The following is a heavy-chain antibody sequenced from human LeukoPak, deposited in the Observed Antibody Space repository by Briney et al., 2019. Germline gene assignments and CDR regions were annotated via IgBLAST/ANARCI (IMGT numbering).Heavy chain of an antibody. CDR2: ALHSGNT. D-gene: IGHD4-17*01. J-gene: IGHJ4*02. CDR1: GFSISIGYY. Sequence: SETLSLTCSVSGFSISIGYYWGWIRQPPGKGLEWIGNALHSGNTFYNPSLKSRVAISLGTSRNQLSMRLSSVTAADTAVYYCAMITVTTGVDSWGQGTLVAVSP. CDR3: AMITVTTGVDS. V-gene: IGHV4-38-2*02.